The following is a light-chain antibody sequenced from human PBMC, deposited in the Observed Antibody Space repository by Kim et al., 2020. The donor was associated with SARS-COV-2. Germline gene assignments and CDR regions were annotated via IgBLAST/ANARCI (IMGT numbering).Light chain of an antibody. CDR2: DNN. Sequence: GQKVTVSCSGSSSNIGDNYVSWYQQLPGTVPKPLIYDNNKRPSGIPDRFSGSKSGTSATLGITGLQTGDEADFYCGTWDSGLSAVVFGGGTKLTVL. CDR3: GTWDSGLSAVV. J-gene: IGLJ2*01. CDR1: SSNIGDNY. V-gene: IGLV1-51*01.